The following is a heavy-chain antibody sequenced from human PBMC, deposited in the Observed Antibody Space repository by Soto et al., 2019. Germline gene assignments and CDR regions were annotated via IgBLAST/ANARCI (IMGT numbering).Heavy chain of an antibody. J-gene: IGHJ6*02. CDR2: FDPEDGET. V-gene: IGHV1-24*01. CDR1: GYTLTELS. CDR3: ATDRGGVATMGYYYYYGMDV. D-gene: IGHD5-12*01. Sequence: ASVKVSCKVSGYTLTELSMHWVRQAPGKGLEWMGGFDPEDGETIYAQKFQGRVTMTEETSTDTAYMELSSLRSEDTAVYYCATDRGGVATMGYYYYYGMDVWGQGTTVTVSS.